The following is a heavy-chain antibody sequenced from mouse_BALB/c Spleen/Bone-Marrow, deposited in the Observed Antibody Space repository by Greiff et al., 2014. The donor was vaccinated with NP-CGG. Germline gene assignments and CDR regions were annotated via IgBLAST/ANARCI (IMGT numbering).Heavy chain of an antibody. J-gene: IGHJ4*01. CDR2: IDPSNSET. D-gene: IGHD2-14*01. Sequence: QVQLKESGPELVRPGASVKMSCKASGYTFTSHWMHWVKQRPGQGLEWIGMIDPSNSETRLNQKFKDKATLNVDKSSNTAYMQLSSLTSEDSAVYYCARDYRYPRPYAMDYWGQGTSVTVSS. V-gene: IGHV1S127*01. CDR1: GYTFTSHW. CDR3: ARDYRYPRPYAMDY.